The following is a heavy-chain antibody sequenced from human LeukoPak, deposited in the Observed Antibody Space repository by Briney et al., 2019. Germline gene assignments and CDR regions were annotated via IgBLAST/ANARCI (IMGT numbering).Heavy chain of an antibody. J-gene: IGHJ3*02. CDR1: GGSISSYY. Sequence: PSETLSLTCTVSGGSISSYYWSWIRQPAGKGLEWIGCIYTSGSTNYNPSLKSRVTMSVDTSKNQFSLKLSSVTAADTAVYYCAHYYDSRGVGAFDIWGQGTMVTVSS. D-gene: IGHD3-22*01. CDR2: IYTSGST. V-gene: IGHV4-4*07. CDR3: AHYYDSRGVGAFDI.